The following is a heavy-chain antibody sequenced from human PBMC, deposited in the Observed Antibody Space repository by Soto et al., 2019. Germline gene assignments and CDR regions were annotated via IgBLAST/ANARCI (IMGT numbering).Heavy chain of an antibody. D-gene: IGHD5-18*01. CDR1: GYTFTNNV. Sequence: QVHLVQSGAEVKKPGASVKVSCKTSGYTFTNNVIHWVRQAPGQRLEWMGWVNAGNDNTKWSREFQGRLTLTKDTSATTAYMELSSLTSEYTAIYFCARELPYGYSRFDYWGQGSLVTVSS. CDR3: ARELPYGYSRFDY. J-gene: IGHJ4*02. CDR2: VNAGNDNT. V-gene: IGHV1-3*01.